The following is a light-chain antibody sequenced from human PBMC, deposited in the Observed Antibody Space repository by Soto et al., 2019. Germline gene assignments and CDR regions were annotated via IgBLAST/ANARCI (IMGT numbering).Light chain of an antibody. CDR1: SSNIGSNT. CDR2: NNN. Sequence: QTVVSQPSSASGTPGQRVSISCSGRSSNIGSNTVNWYQHLPGTAPKLLIYNNNQRPSGVPDRFSGSKSGTSASLAISGLQSDDEGDYYCATWDDSLHGPLFGGGTKLTVL. CDR3: ATWDDSLHGPL. J-gene: IGLJ3*02. V-gene: IGLV1-44*01.